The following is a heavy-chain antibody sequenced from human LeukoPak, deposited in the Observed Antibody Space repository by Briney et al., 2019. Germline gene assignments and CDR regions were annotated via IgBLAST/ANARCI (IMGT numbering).Heavy chain of an antibody. J-gene: IGHJ6*03. V-gene: IGHV1-8*03. D-gene: IGHD3-10*01. CDR2: MSPNSGNT. CDR1: GYTFTSYD. CDR3: ARGPSGYHNYHMGV. Sequence: ASVKVSCKASGYTFTSYDINWVRQAAGQGLEWMGWMSPNSGNTGYAQKFQGRVTITRNISISTAYMELSSLRSEDTAVYFCARGPSGYHNYHMGVWGKGTTVTVSS.